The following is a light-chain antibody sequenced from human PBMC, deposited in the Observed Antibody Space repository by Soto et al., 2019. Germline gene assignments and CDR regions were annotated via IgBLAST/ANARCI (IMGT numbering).Light chain of an antibody. V-gene: IGLV2-14*01. CDR3: SSYTSSSSNVV. CDR1: SSDIGNYNY. CDR2: EVS. J-gene: IGLJ2*01. Sequence: QSALTQPASVSGSPGQSITISCTGTSSDIGNYNYVSWYQQHPGKAPKLLLYEVSNRPSGVSNRFSGSKSGNTASLTISGLQPEDEADYYCSSYTSSSSNVVFGGGTKLTVL.